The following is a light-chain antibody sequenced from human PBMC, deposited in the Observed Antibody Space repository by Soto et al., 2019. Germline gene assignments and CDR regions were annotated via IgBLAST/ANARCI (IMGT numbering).Light chain of an antibody. J-gene: IGKJ1*01. CDR3: QQYHSMGT. CDR2: KAS. CDR1: QSISSW. V-gene: IGKV1-5*03. Sequence: DIQMTQSPSTLSASLGDRVTITCRASQSISSWLAWFQQKPGKAPKLLIYKASTLERGVPSRFSGSGSGTEFTLTISSLQPDAFATYYCQQYHSMGTFGQGTKVEIK.